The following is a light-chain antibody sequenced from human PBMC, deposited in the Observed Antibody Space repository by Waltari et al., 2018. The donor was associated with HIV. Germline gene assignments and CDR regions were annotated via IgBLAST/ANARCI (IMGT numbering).Light chain of an antibody. V-gene: IGLV2-23*02. J-gene: IGLJ2*01. CDR1: RGDVATYTF. CDR3: CSYVSNVI. Sequence: QSALTQPASVSGSPGQPITISCTRTRGDVATYTFVSWYQQPPGKAPKLMIYEVSKRPSGVSDRFSGSKSGDTASLTISGLQAEDEADYYCCSYVSNVIFGGGTKLTVL. CDR2: EVS.